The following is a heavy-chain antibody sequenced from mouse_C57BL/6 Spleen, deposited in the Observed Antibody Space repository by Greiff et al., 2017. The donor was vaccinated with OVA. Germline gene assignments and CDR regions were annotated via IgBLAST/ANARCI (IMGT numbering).Heavy chain of an antibody. V-gene: IGHV1-81*01. J-gene: IGHJ2*01. CDR1: GYTFTSYG. CDR2: IYPRSGNT. D-gene: IGHD1-1*01. Sequence: QVQLQQSGAELARPGASVKLSCKASGYTFTSYGISWVKQRTGQGLEWIGEIYPRSGNTYYNEKLKGKATLTADKSSSTAYMELRSLTSEDSAVYFCARFRMDYGSSYYFDYWGQGTTLTVSS. CDR3: ARFRMDYGSSYYFDY.